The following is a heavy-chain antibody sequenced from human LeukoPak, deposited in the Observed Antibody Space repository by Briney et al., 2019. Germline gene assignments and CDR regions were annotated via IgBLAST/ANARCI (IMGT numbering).Heavy chain of an antibody. CDR3: ARTVPGYFFDY. J-gene: IGHJ4*02. CDR2: INTDGSST. D-gene: IGHD3-9*01. CDR1: GFTFSSDW. V-gene: IGHV3-74*01. Sequence: GGSLRLSCAASGFTFSSDWMHWVRQAPGKGLVWVSRINTDGSSTSYADSVKGRFTISRDNAKNTLYLQMNSLRAEGTAVYYCARTVPGYFFDYWGQGTLVTVSS.